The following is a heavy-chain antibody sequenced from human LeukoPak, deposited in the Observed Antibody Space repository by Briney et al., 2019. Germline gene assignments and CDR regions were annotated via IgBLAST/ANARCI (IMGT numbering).Heavy chain of an antibody. J-gene: IGHJ4*02. CDR3: ARVRVVPAAMRFRYFDY. D-gene: IGHD2-2*01. CDR1: GGSISSSSYY. Sequence: SETLSLTCTVSGGSISSSSYYWGWIRQPPGKGLEWIGEINHSGSTNYNPSLKSRVTISVDTSKNQFSLKLSSVTAADTAVYYCARVRVVPAAMRFRYFDYWGQGTLVTVSS. CDR2: INHSGST. V-gene: IGHV4-39*07.